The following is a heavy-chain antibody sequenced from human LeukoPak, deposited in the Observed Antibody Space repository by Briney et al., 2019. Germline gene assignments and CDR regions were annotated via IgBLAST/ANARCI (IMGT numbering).Heavy chain of an antibody. CDR1: GGSISSYY. J-gene: IGHJ3*02. Sequence: SETLSLTCTVSGGSISSYYWSWIRQSPGKGLEWIGYIYYSGSTNYNPSLKSRVTISVDTSKNQFSLKLSSVTAADTAVYYCAREGYCSSTSCYTGNYDFWSGYPNGAFDIWGQGTMVTVSS. V-gene: IGHV4-59*12. CDR3: AREGYCSSTSCYTGNYDFWSGYPNGAFDI. D-gene: IGHD2-2*02. CDR2: IYYSGST.